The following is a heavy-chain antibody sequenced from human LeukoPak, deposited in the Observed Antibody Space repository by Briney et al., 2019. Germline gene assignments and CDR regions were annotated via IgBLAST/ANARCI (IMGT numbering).Heavy chain of an antibody. J-gene: IGHJ3*02. CDR2: IYYVGST. V-gene: IGHV4-59*01. D-gene: IGHD3-22*01. Sequence: PSETLSLTCTVSGGSIGSYFWSWIRQPPPKGLEWIGYIYYVGSTHNNPSLKSRVTLSVDTSKHQFSLRLSSVSAADTAVYSCVRDKDYCDSGGAFDIWGQGTMVTVSS. CDR3: VRDKDYCDSGGAFDI. CDR1: GGSIGSYF.